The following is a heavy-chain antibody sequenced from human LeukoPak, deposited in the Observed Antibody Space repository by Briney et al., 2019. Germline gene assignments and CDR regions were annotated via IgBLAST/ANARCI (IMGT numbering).Heavy chain of an antibody. D-gene: IGHD6-19*01. CDR3: ARGYSSGWYHAFDI. CDR1: GGSISSYY. Sequence: SETLSLTCTVSGGSISSYYWSWIRQPPGKGLEWIGYTYYSGSTNYNHSLKIRVTISVDTSKNQFSLKLSSVTAADTAVYYCARGYSSGWYHAFDIWGQGTMVTVSS. CDR2: TYYSGST. V-gene: IGHV4-59*08. J-gene: IGHJ3*02.